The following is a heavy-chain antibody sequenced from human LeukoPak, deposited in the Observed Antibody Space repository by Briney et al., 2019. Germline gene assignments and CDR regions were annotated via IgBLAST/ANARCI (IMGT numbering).Heavy chain of an antibody. CDR3: ASRWLVLDY. J-gene: IGHJ4*02. D-gene: IGHD6-19*01. CDR1: GGSISSSSYY. V-gene: IGHV4-39*01. Sequence: SETLSLTCTVPGGSISSSSYYWGWIRQPPGRGLEWIGSIYYSGSTYYNPSLKSRVTISVDTSKNQFSLKLSSVTAADTAVYYCASRWLVLDYWGQGTLVTVSS. CDR2: IYYSGST.